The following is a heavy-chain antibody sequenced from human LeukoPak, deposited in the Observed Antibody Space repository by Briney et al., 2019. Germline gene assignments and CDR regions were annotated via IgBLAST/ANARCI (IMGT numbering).Heavy chain of an antibody. Sequence: SETLSLTCTVSGYSITSAYYWSWIRQPPGKGLEWIGEINHSGSTNYNPSLKSRVTISVDTSKNQFSLKLSSVTAADTAVYYCARGRGSSPYYYYYYYMDVWGKGTTVTVSS. D-gene: IGHD3-10*01. V-gene: IGHV4-34*01. CDR2: INHSGST. CDR3: ARGRGSSPYYYYYYYMDV. CDR1: GYSITSAYY. J-gene: IGHJ6*03.